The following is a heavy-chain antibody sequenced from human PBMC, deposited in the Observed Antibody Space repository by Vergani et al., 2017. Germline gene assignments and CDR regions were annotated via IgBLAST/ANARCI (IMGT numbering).Heavy chain of an antibody. J-gene: IGHJ6*02. CDR3: AKDNSGWPEYYYYYYGIDV. V-gene: IGHV3-43*01. CDR1: GFTFDDYT. CDR2: ISWDGGST. D-gene: IGHD6-19*01. Sequence: EVQLVESGGVVVQPGGSLRLSCAASGFTFDDYTMHWVRQAPGKGLEWVSLISWDGGSTYYADSVKGRFTISRDNSKNSLYLQMNSLRTEDTALYYCAKDNSGWPEYYYYYYGIDVWGQGTTVTVSS.